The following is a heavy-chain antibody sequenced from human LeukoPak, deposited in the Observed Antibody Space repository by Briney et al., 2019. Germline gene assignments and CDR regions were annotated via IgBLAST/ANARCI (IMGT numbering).Heavy chain of an antibody. D-gene: IGHD2-2*01. V-gene: IGHV4-59*08. Sequence: SETLSLTCTVSGGSISTYYWSWIRQPPGKGLEWIGYIQYSGDTNYYPSLKSRVTISVDMSKNQFSLKLSSVTAADTAVYYCVKHSRQLLIDYWGQGALVTVSS. CDR2: IQYSGDT. CDR3: VKHSRQLLIDY. CDR1: GGSISTYY. J-gene: IGHJ4*02.